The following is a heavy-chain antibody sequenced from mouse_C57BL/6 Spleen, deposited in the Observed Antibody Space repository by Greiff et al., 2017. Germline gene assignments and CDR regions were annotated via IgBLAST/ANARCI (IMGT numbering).Heavy chain of an antibody. J-gene: IGHJ2*01. V-gene: IGHV14-2*01. CDR3: ACSDTTVVASDD. Sequence: VQLQQSGAELVKPGASVKLSCTASGFNIKDYYMHWVKQRPEQGLEWIGRIDPEDGDTKYAPKFQGKATITADTSSNTAYLQLSSLTSEDTAVYTWACSDTTVVASDDWGQGTTLTVSS. CDR1: GFNIKDYY. CDR2: IDPEDGDT. D-gene: IGHD1-1*01.